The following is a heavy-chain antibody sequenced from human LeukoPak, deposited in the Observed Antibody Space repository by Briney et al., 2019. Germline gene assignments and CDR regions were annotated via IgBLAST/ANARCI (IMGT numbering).Heavy chain of an antibody. Sequence: PGGSLRLSCAASGFTFSTYAMSWVRQAPGKGLEWVSAISGSGGATYYADSVKGRFTISRDNARNSLYLQINSLRVDDTAVYFCARENGYRLDYWGQGSLVTVSS. CDR2: ISGSGGAT. J-gene: IGHJ4*02. CDR1: GFTFSTYA. D-gene: IGHD5-18*01. V-gene: IGHV3-23*01. CDR3: ARENGYRLDY.